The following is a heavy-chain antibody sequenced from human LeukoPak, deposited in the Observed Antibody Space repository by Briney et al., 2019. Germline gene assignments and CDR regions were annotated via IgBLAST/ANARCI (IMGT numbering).Heavy chain of an antibody. CDR2: FSGSGGST. CDR1: GFTFSSYA. CDR3: ANPPFGESVDAFDI. V-gene: IGHV3-23*01. D-gene: IGHD3-10*01. J-gene: IGHJ3*02. Sequence: PGGSLRLSCAASGFTFSSYAMSGVRQAPGKGLGGVSAFSGSGGSTYYADSVKGRFTISRDNSKNTLYLQMNSLRAEDTAVYYCANPPFGESVDAFDIWGQGTMVTVSS.